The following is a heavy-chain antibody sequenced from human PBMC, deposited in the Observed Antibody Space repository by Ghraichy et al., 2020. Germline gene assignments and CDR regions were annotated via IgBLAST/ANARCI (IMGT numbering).Heavy chain of an antibody. V-gene: IGHV4-34*01. CDR3: ARGIYGSGSYPTDYYYYYYMDV. Sequence: SETLSLTCAVYGGSFSGYYWSWIRQPPGKGLEWIGEINHSGSTNYNPSLKSRVTISVDTSKNQFSLKLSSVTAADTAVYYCARGIYGSGSYPTDYYYYYYMDVWGKGTTVTVSS. CDR1: GGSFSGYY. J-gene: IGHJ6*03. D-gene: IGHD3-10*01. CDR2: INHSGST.